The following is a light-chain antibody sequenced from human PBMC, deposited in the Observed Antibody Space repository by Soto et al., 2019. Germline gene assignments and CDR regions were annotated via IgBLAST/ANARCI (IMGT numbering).Light chain of an antibody. V-gene: IGLV1-51*01. J-gene: IGLJ2*01. CDR1: SSNIGNNY. CDR3: ATWDSSLSAVV. CDR2: DNN. Sequence: QSVLTQPPSVSAAPGQKVTISCSGSSSNIGNNYVSWYQQLPGTAPKLLIYDNNKRPSGIPDRFSGSKSGTSATLGITGLRTGDEADYYCATWDSSLSAVVFGGGTKLTVL.